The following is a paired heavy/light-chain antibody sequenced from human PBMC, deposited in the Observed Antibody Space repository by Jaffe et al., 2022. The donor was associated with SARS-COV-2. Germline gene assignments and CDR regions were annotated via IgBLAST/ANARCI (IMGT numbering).Heavy chain of an antibody. J-gene: IGHJ3*02. V-gene: IGHV3-30*04. CDR2: ISNEGSFK. Sequence: QVQLVESGGGVVQPGRSLRLSCGASGFSFSTYSMYWVRQAPGKGLEWVAVISNEGSFKYYADSGKGRFTISRDNSKNTLYLHMNSLRAEDTAVYFCARTIGQDMVRGLISFFDIWGQGTMVTVSS. CDR1: GFSFSTYS. D-gene: IGHD3-10*01. CDR3: ARTIGQDMVRGLISFFDI.
Light chain of an antibody. V-gene: IGKV3-15*01. J-gene: IGKJ5*01. CDR1: QSVSRN. CDR2: GAS. CDR3: QQYSDWPT. Sequence: EIVMTQSPATLSVSPGEGATLSCRASQSVSRNLAWYQQKPGQAPGLLIYGASTRATGIPARFSGSGSGTEFTLTISSLQSEDFTIYYCQQYSDWPTFGQGTRLEIK.